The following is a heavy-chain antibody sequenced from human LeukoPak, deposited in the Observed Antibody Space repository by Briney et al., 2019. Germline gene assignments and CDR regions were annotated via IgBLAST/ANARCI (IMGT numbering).Heavy chain of an antibody. CDR3: ARDGKQQREFDY. CDR1: GGSISSYY. V-gene: IGHV4-34*01. Sequence: PSETLSLTCTVSGGSISSYYWSWIRQPPGKGLEWIGEINHSGSTNYNPSLKSRVTISVDTSKNQFSLKLSSVTAADTAVYYCARDGKQQREFDYWGQGTLVTVSS. D-gene: IGHD6-13*01. J-gene: IGHJ4*02. CDR2: INHSGST.